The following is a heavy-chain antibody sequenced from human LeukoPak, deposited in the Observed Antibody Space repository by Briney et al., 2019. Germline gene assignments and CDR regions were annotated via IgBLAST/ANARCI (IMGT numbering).Heavy chain of an antibody. V-gene: IGHV3-48*03. CDR3: ARDLAELPADVYYYYGMDV. J-gene: IGHJ6*02. CDR1: GFTFSSYE. D-gene: IGHD3-3*02. Sequence: PGGSLRLSCAASGFTFSSYEMNRVRQAPGKGLEWVSYISSSGSTIYYADSVKGRFTISRDNAKNSLYLQMNSLRAEDTAVYYCARDLAELPADVYYYYGMDVWGQGTTVTVSS. CDR2: ISSSGSTI.